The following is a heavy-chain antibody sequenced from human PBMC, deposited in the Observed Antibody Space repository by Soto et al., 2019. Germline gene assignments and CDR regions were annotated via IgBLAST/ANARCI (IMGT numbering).Heavy chain of an antibody. V-gene: IGHV4-34*01. CDR1: GFPFGSYA. CDR2: INHSGST. Sequence: GSLRLSCAASGFPFGSYAMSWVRQTPEKGLEWIGEINHSGSTNYNPSLKSRVTISVDTSKNQFSLKLSSATAADTAVYYCARGTGIAAPVNWFDPWGQGTLVTVSS. D-gene: IGHD6-13*01. CDR3: ARGTGIAAPVNWFDP. J-gene: IGHJ5*02.